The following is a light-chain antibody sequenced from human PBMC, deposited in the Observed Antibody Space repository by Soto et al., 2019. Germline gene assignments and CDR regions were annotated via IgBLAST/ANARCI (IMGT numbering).Light chain of an antibody. CDR3: QHLDGYPRT. J-gene: IGKJ1*01. V-gene: IGKV1-9*01. CDR2: AAS. Sequence: DIQLTQSPSFLSASVGDRVTIACRASRAINTYLAWYQQKPGKAPKLLIYAASTLQSGVPSRFSGSGSGTEFTRTINSLQPEDFATYYCQHLDGYPRTFGQGTKVEF. CDR1: RAINTY.